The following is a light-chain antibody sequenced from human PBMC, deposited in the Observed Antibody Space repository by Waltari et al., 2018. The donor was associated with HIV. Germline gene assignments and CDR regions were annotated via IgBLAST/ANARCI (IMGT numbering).Light chain of an antibody. Sequence: EIVMPQSPATLSVSPGERATLSCRASQGVNSNLAWYQQKPGQAPRLLIYGASTRATGIPARFSGSGSGTEFTLTITSLQSEDFAVYYCQQYNNWPGYTFGGGTKVEIK. CDR3: QQYNNWPGYT. V-gene: IGKV3-15*01. J-gene: IGKJ4*01. CDR2: GAS. CDR1: QGVNSN.